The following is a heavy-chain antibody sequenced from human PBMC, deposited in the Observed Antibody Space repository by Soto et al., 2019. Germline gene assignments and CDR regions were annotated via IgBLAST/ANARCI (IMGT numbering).Heavy chain of an antibody. CDR3: AREGLGVVTAIAYWYFDL. V-gene: IGHV1-46*01. J-gene: IGHJ2*01. Sequence: QVQLVQSGAEVKKPGASVKVSCKASGYTFTSYYMHWVRQAPGQGLEWMGIINPSGGSTSYAQKFRGRVTMTRDTSTSTVYMELSSLRSEDTAVYYCAREGLGVVTAIAYWYFDLWGRGTLVTVSS. CDR1: GYTFTSYY. D-gene: IGHD2-21*02. CDR2: INPSGGST.